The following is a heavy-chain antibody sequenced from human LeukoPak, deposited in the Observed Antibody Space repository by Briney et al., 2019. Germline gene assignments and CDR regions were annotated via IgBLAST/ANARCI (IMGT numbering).Heavy chain of an antibody. J-gene: IGHJ3*02. Sequence: GSLRLSCAASGFTFGSYWMSWVRPAPGKGLGWVANIKQDGSEKYYVDSVKGRFTISRDNAKNSLYLQMNSLRAEDTAVYYCARDSSNCTNGVCFRAFDIWGQGTMVTVSS. CDR1: GFTFGSYW. D-gene: IGHD2-8*01. CDR3: ARDSSNCTNGVCFRAFDI. CDR2: IKQDGSEK. V-gene: IGHV3-7*01.